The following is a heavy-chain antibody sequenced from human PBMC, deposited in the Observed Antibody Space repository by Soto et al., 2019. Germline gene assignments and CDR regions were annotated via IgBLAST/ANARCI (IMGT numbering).Heavy chain of an antibody. Sequence: QVQLVQSGAAVMKPGSSVKVSCKASGGSLSYNAFSWVRQAPGQGLEWMGGIVTVFGTANHAQKFEGRVTITADESTNTAYMELSSLRVEDTAVYYCARNGAYSSSQFGMDVWGQGTTVTVSS. V-gene: IGHV1-69*01. CDR2: IVTVFGTA. D-gene: IGHD6-13*01. J-gene: IGHJ6*02. CDR1: GGSLSYNA. CDR3: ARNGAYSSSQFGMDV.